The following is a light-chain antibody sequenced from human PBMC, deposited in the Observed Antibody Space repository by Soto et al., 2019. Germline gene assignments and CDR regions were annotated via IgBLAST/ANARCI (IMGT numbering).Light chain of an antibody. CDR1: QGISNS. Sequence: DIQMTQSPSSVSASVGDRVTITCRASQGISNSLAWYQQRPGKAPKLLIYAASSLHSGVPSRFSGSGSGTDFTLTITSLQPEDFATYYCQQANSFPTFGQGTKLEIK. CDR2: AAS. V-gene: IGKV1-12*01. CDR3: QQANSFPT. J-gene: IGKJ2*01.